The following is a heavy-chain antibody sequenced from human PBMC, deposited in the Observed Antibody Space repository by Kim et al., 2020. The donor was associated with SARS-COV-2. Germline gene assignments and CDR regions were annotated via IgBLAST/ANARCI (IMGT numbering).Heavy chain of an antibody. CDR2: INSSGSTI. D-gene: IGHD3-10*01. Sequence: GGSLRLSCAASGFTFSDYYMSWIRQAPGKGLEWVSYINSSGSTIYYADSVKGLFTISRDNAKNSLYLQMNSLRAEDTAVYYCARAWRVVRGPPDYLGQGTLVTVSS. CDR1: GFTFSDYY. J-gene: IGHJ4*02. CDR3: ARAWRVVRGPPDY. V-gene: IGHV3-11*04.